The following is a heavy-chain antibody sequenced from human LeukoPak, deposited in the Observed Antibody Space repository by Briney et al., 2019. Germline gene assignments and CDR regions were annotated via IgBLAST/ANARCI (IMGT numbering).Heavy chain of an antibody. CDR1: GFTFDDYA. J-gene: IGHJ4*02. Sequence: GGSLRLSCAASGFTFDDYAMHWVRHAPGKGLEWVSLISWDGGSTYYADSVKGRFTISRDNSKNSLYLQMNSLRAEDTALYYCAKDPGSGSYYGYYFDYWGQGTLVTVSS. V-gene: IGHV3-43D*03. D-gene: IGHD3-10*01. CDR3: AKDPGSGSYYGYYFDY. CDR2: ISWDGGST.